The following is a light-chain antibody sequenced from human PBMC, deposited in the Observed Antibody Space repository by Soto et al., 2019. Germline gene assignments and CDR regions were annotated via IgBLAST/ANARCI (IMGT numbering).Light chain of an antibody. CDR1: SSDVGAYIF. J-gene: IGLJ1*01. CDR2: DVN. CDR3: VSFAGGTYV. V-gene: IGLV2-8*01. Sequence: QSALTQPPSASGSPGQSVTISCTGTSSDVGAYIFVSWYQQHPGKAPKLMVYDVNRRHPGVPDRFFGSKSGNTASLTVSGLQAEGEADYYCVSFAGGTYVFGTRTKVTVL.